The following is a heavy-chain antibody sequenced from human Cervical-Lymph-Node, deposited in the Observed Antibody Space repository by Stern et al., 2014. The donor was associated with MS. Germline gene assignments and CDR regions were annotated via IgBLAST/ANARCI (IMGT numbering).Heavy chain of an antibody. Sequence: QLVQSGAEVKKPGASVKVSCKASGYIFTGYDMHWVRQAPGQGLEWMGRINPNRGGTNFEQKFEGRATMTRDTSINTAYMELSRLRSDDTAVYYCATVGTSDYWGQGTLVTVSS. J-gene: IGHJ4*02. CDR1: GYIFTGYD. CDR2: INPNRGGT. CDR3: ATVGTSDY. V-gene: IGHV1-2*06.